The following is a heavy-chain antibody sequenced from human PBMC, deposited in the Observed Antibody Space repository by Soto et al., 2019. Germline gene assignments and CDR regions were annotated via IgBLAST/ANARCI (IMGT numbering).Heavy chain of an antibody. CDR1: GGSISSYY. Sequence: SETLSLTCTVSGGSISSYYWSWIRQPPGKGLEWVGYIYYSGSNSYNTSLKSRFTISVDTSKNQFSLKLSSVTAADSAVYYWARVKQYYYDSSGYHDAFDIWGQGTMVTVSS. V-gene: IGHV4-59*01. D-gene: IGHD3-22*01. CDR3: ARVKQYYYDSSGYHDAFDI. J-gene: IGHJ3*02. CDR2: IYYSGSN.